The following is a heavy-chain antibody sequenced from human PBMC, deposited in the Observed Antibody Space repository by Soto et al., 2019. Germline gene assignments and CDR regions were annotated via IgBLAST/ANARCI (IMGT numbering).Heavy chain of an antibody. CDR2: ISNDGNRQ. Sequence: QVKVVESGGGVVQPGGSLRLSCTASGFSFSSYGMHWVRQAPGKGLEWVAIISNDGNRQWHRDPVKGRFTISKDNSKNPLYLEMNTVRTEDMAMYYCAKAIYNGGHHLGADYWGQGTLVTVSS. V-gene: IGHV3-30*18. CDR3: AKAIYNGGHHLGADY. D-gene: IGHD2-8*01. J-gene: IGHJ4*02. CDR1: GFSFSSYG.